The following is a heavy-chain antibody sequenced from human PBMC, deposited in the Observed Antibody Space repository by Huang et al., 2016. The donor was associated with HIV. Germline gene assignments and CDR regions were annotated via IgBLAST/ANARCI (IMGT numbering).Heavy chain of an antibody. Sequence: QLQLQESGPGLVKPSATLSLTCTVPGGSISSSSYYWGWIRQPPGKGLEWIGRIYHSGTTYYNPSLKSGVTISVDTSRTQCSLKLSSVTAADTAVYYCAAHGRIVGIPAAPLRFDPWGQGTLVTVSS. CDR3: AAHGRIVGIPAAPLRFDP. V-gene: IGHV4-39*01. CDR2: IYHSGTT. D-gene: IGHD6-13*01. CDR1: GGSISSSSYY. J-gene: IGHJ5*02.